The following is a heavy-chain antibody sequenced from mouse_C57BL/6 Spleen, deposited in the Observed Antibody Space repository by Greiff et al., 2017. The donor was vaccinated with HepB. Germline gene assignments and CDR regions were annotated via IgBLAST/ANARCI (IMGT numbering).Heavy chain of an antibody. J-gene: IGHJ4*01. CDR1: GFTFSSYA. CDR3: ARDLHYSNYETSYAMDY. CDR2: ISDGGSYT. Sequence: EVKVVESGGGLVKPGGSLKLSFAASGFTFSSYAMSWVRQTPEKRLEWVATISDGGSYTYYPDNVKGRFTISRDNAKNNLYLQMSHLKSEDTAMYYCARDLHYSNYETSYAMDYWGQGTSVTVSS. D-gene: IGHD2-5*01. V-gene: IGHV5-4*01.